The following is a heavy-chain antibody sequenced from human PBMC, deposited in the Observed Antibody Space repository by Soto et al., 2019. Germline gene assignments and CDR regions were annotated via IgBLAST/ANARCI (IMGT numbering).Heavy chain of an antibody. Sequence: QVQLQESGPGLVKPSETLSLTCTVSGDSISSYYWSWIRQPPGKGLEWIGYIYYSGSTNYNPSLKSRVTISVDTSKNQFSLKLSSVTAADTAVYYCARTYSSGWFPYAFDIWGQGTMVTVSS. J-gene: IGHJ3*02. V-gene: IGHV4-59*01. CDR3: ARTYSSGWFPYAFDI. D-gene: IGHD6-19*01. CDR1: GDSISSYY. CDR2: IYYSGST.